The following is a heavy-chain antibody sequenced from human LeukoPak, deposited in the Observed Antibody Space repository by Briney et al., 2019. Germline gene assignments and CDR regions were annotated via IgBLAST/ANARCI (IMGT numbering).Heavy chain of an antibody. CDR1: GYTFTSYD. CDR3: AKSGSYYITTWFDP. D-gene: IGHD1-26*01. CDR2: MNPNSGNT. V-gene: IGHV1-8*01. J-gene: IGHJ5*02. Sequence: ASVKVSCKASGYTFTSYDINWVRQATGQGLEWMGWMNPNSGNTGYAQKFQGRVTMTRNTSISTAYMELSSLGSEDTAVYYCAKSGSYYITTWFDPWGQGTLVTVSS.